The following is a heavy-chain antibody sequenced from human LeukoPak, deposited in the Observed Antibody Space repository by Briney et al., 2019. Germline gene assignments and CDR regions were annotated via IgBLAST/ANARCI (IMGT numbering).Heavy chain of an antibody. CDR3: ASHCSSTSCYADYYYMDV. D-gene: IGHD2-2*01. CDR2: IIPMIGTP. V-gene: IGHV1-69*13. CDR1: GGTFSSSG. Sequence: SVKVSCKASGGTFSSSGISWVRQAPGQGLEWIVGIIPMIGTPNYAQKFRGRVTITADESTSTAYMELSSLRSEDTAVYYCASHCSSTSCYADYYYMDVWGKGTTVTVSS. J-gene: IGHJ6*03.